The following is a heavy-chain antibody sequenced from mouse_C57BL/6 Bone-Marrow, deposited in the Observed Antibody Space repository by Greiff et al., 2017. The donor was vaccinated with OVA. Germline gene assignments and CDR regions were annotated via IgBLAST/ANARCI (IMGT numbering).Heavy chain of an antibody. CDR1: GYTFTSYW. V-gene: IGHV1-5*01. J-gene: IGHJ2*01. CDR2: IYPGNSDT. Sequence: VQLQQSGTVLARPGASVKMSCKTSGYTFTSYWMHWVKQRPGQGLEWIGAIYPGNSDTSYNQKFKGKAKLTAVTSASTAYMELSSLKHENYAVYYCTRTWDTVGDYWGQGTTLTVSS. CDR3: TRTWDTVGDY. D-gene: IGHD1-1*01.